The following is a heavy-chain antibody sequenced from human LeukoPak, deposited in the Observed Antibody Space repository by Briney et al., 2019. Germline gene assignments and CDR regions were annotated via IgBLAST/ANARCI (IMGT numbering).Heavy chain of an antibody. CDR3: AKDMTLTGYDSEGAFDV. Sequence: GGSLRLCCVTSGFTFSNYAMGWVRQAPGKGLEFVSNISAGGVSTFYADSVRGRFTVSRDYSKDTLYLEMNNLGAEDTAVYYCAKDMTLTGYDSEGAFDVWGQGTMVTVSA. V-gene: IGHV3-23*01. J-gene: IGHJ3*01. CDR1: GFTFSNYA. D-gene: IGHD3-9*01. CDR2: ISAGGVST.